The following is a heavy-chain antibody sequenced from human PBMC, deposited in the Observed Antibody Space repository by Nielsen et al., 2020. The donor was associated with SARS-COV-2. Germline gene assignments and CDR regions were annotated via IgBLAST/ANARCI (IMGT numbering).Heavy chain of an antibody. V-gene: IGHV1-46*01. CDR2: INPSGGST. CDR3: ARDKVVVVAATHDAFDI. D-gene: IGHD2-15*01. CDR1: GYTFTSYY. J-gene: IGHJ3*02. Sequence: ASVKVSCKASGYTFTSYYMHWVRQAPGQGLEWMGIINPSGGSTSYAQKFQGRVTMTRDTSTSTVYMELSSLGSEDTAVYYCARDKVVVVAATHDAFDIWGQGTMVTVSS.